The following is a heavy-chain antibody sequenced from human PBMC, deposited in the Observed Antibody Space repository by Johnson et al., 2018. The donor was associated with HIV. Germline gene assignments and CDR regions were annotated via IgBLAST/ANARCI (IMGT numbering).Heavy chain of an antibody. CDR1: GFTFSSYG. D-gene: IGHD3-22*01. J-gene: IGHJ3*02. V-gene: IGHV3-30*02. CDR3: AKVRRAYYEDAFDI. CDR2: IRYDGSNK. Sequence: QVQLVESGGGVVQPGGSLRLSCAASGFTFSSYGMHWVRQAPGKGLEWVAFIRYDGSNKYSADSVKGRFSISRNNSRDTLYLQMNSLRPEDTAVYYCAKVRRAYYEDAFDIWGQGTMVTVSS.